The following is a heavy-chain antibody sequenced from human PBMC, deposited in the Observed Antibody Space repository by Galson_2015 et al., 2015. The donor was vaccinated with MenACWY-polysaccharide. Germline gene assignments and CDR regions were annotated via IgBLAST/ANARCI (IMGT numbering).Heavy chain of an antibody. CDR1: GFSFSANG. V-gene: IGHV3-23*01. D-gene: IGHD3-10*02. Sequence: SLRLSCAASGFSFSANGMSWVRQAPGRGLEWVSGSGSGGGLYYADSVKGRFAVSRDNSKNTLYLQMNNLRAEDTALYYCAREGSRIVFHAFDTWGQGTMVIVSS. J-gene: IGHJ3*02. CDR3: AREGSRIVFHAFDT. CDR2: SGSGGGL.